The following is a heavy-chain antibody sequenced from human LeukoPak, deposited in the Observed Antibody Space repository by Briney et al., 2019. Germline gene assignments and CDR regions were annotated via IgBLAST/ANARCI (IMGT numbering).Heavy chain of an antibody. CDR3: ARGREDYSKGFDP. CDR2: INHSGST. V-gene: IGHV4-34*01. Sequence: SETLSLTCAVYGGYFSGYYWSWIRQPPGKGLEWIGEINHSGSTNYNPSLKSRVTISVDTSKNQFSLKLSSVTAADTAVYYCARGREDYSKGFDPWGQGTLVTVSS. CDR1: GGYFSGYY. D-gene: IGHD2-15*01. J-gene: IGHJ5*02.